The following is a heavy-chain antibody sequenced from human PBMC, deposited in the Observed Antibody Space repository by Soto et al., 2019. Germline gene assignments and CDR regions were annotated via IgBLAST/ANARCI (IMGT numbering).Heavy chain of an antibody. Sequence: SETLSLTCTFSGGSISSGGYYWSWIRQHPGKGLEWIGYIYYSGSTYYNPSLKSRVTISVDTSKNQFSLKLSSVTAADTAVYYCARDQRLGDFWSGYHYLGWFDPWGQGTLVTVSS. D-gene: IGHD3-3*01. V-gene: IGHV4-31*03. CDR3: ARDQRLGDFWSGYHYLGWFDP. J-gene: IGHJ5*02. CDR1: GGSISSGGYY. CDR2: IYYSGST.